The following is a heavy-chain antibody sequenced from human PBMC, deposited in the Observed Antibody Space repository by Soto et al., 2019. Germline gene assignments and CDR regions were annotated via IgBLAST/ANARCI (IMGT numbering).Heavy chain of an antibody. Sequence: SETLSLTCAVYGGSCIAYYWTWIRQSAGKGLEWIGRISTSGNTNYNPSLNSRLTMSVDTSKNQVSLKLTSVTAADTAVYYCARAKSNYQTFDHWGQGSQVPVSS. D-gene: IGHD4-4*01. CDR3: ARAKSNYQTFDH. CDR2: ISTSGNT. J-gene: IGHJ4*02. V-gene: IGHV4-59*10. CDR1: GGSCIAYY.